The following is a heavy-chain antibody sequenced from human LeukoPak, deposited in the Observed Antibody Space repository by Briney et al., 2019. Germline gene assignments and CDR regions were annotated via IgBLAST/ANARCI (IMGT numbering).Heavy chain of an antibody. CDR2: INQDGSEE. CDR3: ARTPDGPDY. CDR1: GFTFSSYW. J-gene: IGHJ4*02. V-gene: IGHV3-7*03. D-gene: IGHD5-24*01. Sequence: TGGSPRLSCAASGFTFSSYWMSWVRQAPGKGLEWVANINQDGSEEYYVDSVKGRFTISRDNAKNSLYLQMNSLRAEDTAVYYCARTPDGPDYWGQGTLVTVSS.